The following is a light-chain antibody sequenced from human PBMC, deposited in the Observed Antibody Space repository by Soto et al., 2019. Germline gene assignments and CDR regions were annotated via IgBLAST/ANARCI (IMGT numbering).Light chain of an antibody. J-gene: IGKJ2*01. CDR1: QSISSE. CDR3: QQAHNWPLT. Sequence: EIVRTQSPATLSVSPGERATLSCSASQSISSELAWYQQKPGQPHRLLIYSASTRATGVPAGFTGGESGSEFNLTVSGLQYAAFEVYYCQQAHNWPLTFGQRTRLAI. V-gene: IGKV3-15*01. CDR2: SAS.